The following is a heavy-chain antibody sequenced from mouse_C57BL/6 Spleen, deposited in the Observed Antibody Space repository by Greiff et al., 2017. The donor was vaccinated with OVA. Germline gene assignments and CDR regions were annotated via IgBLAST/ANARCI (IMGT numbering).Heavy chain of an antibody. V-gene: IGHV1-53*01. J-gene: IGHJ3*01. D-gene: IGHD3-2*02. CDR1: GYTFTSYW. CDR3: ARGGSSGTGAWFAY. CDR2: INPSNGGT. Sequence: VQLQQPGTELVKPGASVKLSCKASGYTFTSYWMHWVKQRPGQGLEWIGNINPSNGGTNYNEKFKSKATLTVDKSSSTAYMQLSNLTSEDSAVYYCARGGSSGTGAWFAYWGQGTLVTVSA.